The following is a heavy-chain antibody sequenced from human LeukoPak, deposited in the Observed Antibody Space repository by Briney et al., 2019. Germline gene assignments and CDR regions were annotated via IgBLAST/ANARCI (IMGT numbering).Heavy chain of an antibody. CDR2: IFAGSGTT. Sequence: GGSLRLSCAASGFTFSSYAMSWVRQAPGKVLEWVASIFAGSGTTHYADSVKGRFSISRDNSQNTLYIQMESLRVEDTAVYYCVKAQRGFDDFWSGYDYWGQGSLVTVSS. J-gene: IGHJ4*02. CDR3: VKAQRGFDDFWSGYDY. V-gene: IGHV3-23*01. CDR1: GFTFSSYA. D-gene: IGHD3-3*01.